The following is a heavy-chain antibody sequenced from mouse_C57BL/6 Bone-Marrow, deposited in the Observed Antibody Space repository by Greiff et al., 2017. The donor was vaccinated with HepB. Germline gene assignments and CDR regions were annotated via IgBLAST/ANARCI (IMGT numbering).Heavy chain of an antibody. V-gene: IGHV1-52*01. CDR2: IDPSDSET. CDR1: GYTFTSYW. CDR3: ARDPLTVGRMYYAMDY. Sequence: QVQLQQPGAELVRPGSSVKLSCKASGYTFTSYWMHWVKQRPIQGLEWIGNIDPSDSETHYNQKFKDKATLTVDTSSSTAYMQLSSLTSEDSAVYYCARDPLTVGRMYYAMDYWGQGTSVTVSS. D-gene: IGHD1-1*01. J-gene: IGHJ4*01.